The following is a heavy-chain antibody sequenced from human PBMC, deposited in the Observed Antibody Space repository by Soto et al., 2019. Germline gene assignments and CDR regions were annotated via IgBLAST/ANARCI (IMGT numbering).Heavy chain of an antibody. CDR3: ARRDHSSSWWGDYYYYGMDV. CDR1: GGSISSSSYY. D-gene: IGHD6-13*01. Sequence: PSETLSLTCTVSGGSISSSSYYWGWIRQPPGKGLEWIGSIYYSGSTYYNPSLKSRVTISVDTSKNQFSLKLSSVTAADTAVYYCARRDHSSSWWGDYYYYGMDVWGQGTTVTVSS. V-gene: IGHV4-39*01. J-gene: IGHJ6*02. CDR2: IYYSGST.